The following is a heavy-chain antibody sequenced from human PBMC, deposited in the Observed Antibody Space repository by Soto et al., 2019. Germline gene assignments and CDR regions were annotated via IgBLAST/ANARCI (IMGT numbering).Heavy chain of an antibody. J-gene: IGHJ6*02. CDR3: ARGGADHYHYGMDV. CDR2: MNGAGTST. CDR1: GFTLTTYA. V-gene: IGHV3-23*04. D-gene: IGHD3-10*01. Sequence: EVQLVESGGNLVQAGGSLRLSCAASGFTLTTYAMSWVRQPPGKGLEWVSSMNGAGTSTSYADSVKGRFTTSRDNSKNTLFLEMNSLRAEDTAVYYCARGGADHYHYGMDVWGQGTTVIVSS.